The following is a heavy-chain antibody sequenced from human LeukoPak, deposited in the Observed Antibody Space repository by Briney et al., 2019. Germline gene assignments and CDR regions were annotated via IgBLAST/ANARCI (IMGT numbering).Heavy chain of an antibody. V-gene: IGHV3-21*04. CDR2: INSNSKYI. CDR1: GFIFSSYT. J-gene: IGHJ4*02. D-gene: IGHD3-22*01. CDR3: ARGLMGGYPRFDY. Sequence: GGSLRLSCAVSGFIFSSYTMNWVRQAPGKGLEWISSINSNSKYIFYADSLKGRFTISRDNAKNSLYLQMNSLKAEDTALYYCARGLMGGYPRFDYWGQGTLVTVSS.